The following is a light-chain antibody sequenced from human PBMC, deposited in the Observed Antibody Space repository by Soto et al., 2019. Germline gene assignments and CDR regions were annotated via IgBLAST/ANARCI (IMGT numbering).Light chain of an antibody. Sequence: DIQMTQSPSTLSASVGDGVTVTCRASQSISSWLAWYQQKAGKAPKLLIYKASALESGVPSRFSGSGSGTEFTLTISSLEPEDFATYYCQHHNTYPWTFGQGTKVDIK. CDR3: QHHNTYPWT. CDR2: KAS. V-gene: IGKV1-5*03. J-gene: IGKJ1*01. CDR1: QSISSW.